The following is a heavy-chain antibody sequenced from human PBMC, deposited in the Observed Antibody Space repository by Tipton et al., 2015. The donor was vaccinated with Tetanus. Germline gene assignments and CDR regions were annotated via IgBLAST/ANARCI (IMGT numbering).Heavy chain of an antibody. CDR2: IDYSGRT. D-gene: IGHD3-3*01. V-gene: IGHV4-59*01. Sequence: TLSLTCTVSGGSISPYYWSWIRQPPGKGLEWIGYIDYSGRTDCNPSLKNRVNISLDTSKKQFSLKLRSVTAADTAVYFCARESYDFWSGYYSSSLDPWGQGTLVTVSS. J-gene: IGHJ5*02. CDR1: GGSISPYY. CDR3: ARESYDFWSGYYSSSLDP.